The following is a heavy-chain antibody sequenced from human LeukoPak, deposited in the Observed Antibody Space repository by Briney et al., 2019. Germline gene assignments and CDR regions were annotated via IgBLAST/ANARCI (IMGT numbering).Heavy chain of an antibody. CDR3: ARQLRFLEWLSETNWFDP. CDR2: IYYSGST. CDR1: GGSISSGDYY. Sequence: SETLSLTCTVSGGSISSGDYYWGWIRQPPGKGLEWIGYIYYSGSTYYNPSLKSRVTISVDTSKNQFSLKLSSVTAADTAVYYCARQLRFLEWLSETNWFDPWGQGTLVTVSS. D-gene: IGHD3-3*01. J-gene: IGHJ5*02. V-gene: IGHV4-30-4*08.